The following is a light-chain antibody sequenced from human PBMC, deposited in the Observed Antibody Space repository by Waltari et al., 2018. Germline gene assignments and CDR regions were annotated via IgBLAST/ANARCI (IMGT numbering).Light chain of an antibody. Sequence: QSALTQPRSVSGSPGQSVTISCTGTRSDVGGYDSVSWYQQHPGKAPKLIIYNVNKRPSGVPDRFSGSKSDNTASLTISGLQAEDEADYYCCSYAGSFTLVFGGGTKLTVL. CDR3: CSYAGSFTLV. V-gene: IGLV2-11*01. J-gene: IGLJ2*01. CDR2: NVN. CDR1: RSDVGGYDS.